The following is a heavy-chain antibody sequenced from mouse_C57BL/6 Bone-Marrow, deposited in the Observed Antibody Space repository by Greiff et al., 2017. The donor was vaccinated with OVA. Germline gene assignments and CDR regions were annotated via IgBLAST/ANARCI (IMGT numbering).Heavy chain of an antibody. CDR2: IYPGSGNT. CDR3: ARSGYGIAWFAY. CDR1: GYTFTDYY. V-gene: IGHV1-76*01. Sequence: QVQLQQSGAELVRPGASVKLSCKASGYTFTDYYINWVKQRPGQGLEWIARIYPGSGNTYYNEKFKGKATLTAENSSSTAYMQLSSLTSEDSAFYVCARSGYGIAWFAYWGQGTLVTVSA. J-gene: IGHJ3*01. D-gene: IGHD2-10*02.